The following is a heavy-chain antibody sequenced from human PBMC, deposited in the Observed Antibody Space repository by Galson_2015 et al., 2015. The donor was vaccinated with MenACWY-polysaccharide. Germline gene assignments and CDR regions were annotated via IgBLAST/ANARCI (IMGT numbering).Heavy chain of an antibody. J-gene: IGHJ4*02. CDR2: TYFRSKWYS. V-gene: IGHV6-1*01. CDR3: ARGLAVTGYYFDY. D-gene: IGHD6-19*01. Sequence: CAISGDSVSGNSVAWNWIRQSPSRGLEWLGRTYFRSKWYSDYAESVKSRISINADTSKNQFSLQLNSVTPEDTAVYYCARGLAVTGYYFDYWGPGTLVTVSS. CDR1: GDSVSGNSVA.